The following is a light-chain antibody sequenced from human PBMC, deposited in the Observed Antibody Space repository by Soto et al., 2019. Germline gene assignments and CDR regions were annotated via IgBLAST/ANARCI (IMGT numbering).Light chain of an antibody. CDR2: GAS. J-gene: IGKJ4*01. V-gene: IGKV3-15*01. Sequence: EIVMTQSPATLSVSPGERATLSCRASQSVSSSLAWFQQRPGQAPRRLIYGASTRSTGVPARFSGSGSGTEFTLTISSLLSEDFTMYYCQHDSNWPLTFGEGTKVEIK. CDR3: QHDSNWPLT. CDR1: QSVSSS.